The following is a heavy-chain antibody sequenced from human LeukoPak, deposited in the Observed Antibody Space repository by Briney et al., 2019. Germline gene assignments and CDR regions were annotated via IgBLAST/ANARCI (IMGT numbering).Heavy chain of an antibody. CDR1: GFTVSSNY. CDR3: APYSSSYGMDV. D-gene: IGHD6-19*01. J-gene: IGHJ6*02. V-gene: IGHV3-66*01. Sequence: GGPLRFSCAASGFTVSSNYMSWVRQAPGKGLEWVSVIYSGGSTYYADSVKGRFTISRDNSKNTLYLQMNSLRAEDTAVYYCAPYSSSYGMDVWGQGTTVTVSS. CDR2: IYSGGST.